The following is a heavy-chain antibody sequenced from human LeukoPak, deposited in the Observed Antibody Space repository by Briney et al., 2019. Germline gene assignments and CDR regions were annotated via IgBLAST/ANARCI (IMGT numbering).Heavy chain of an antibody. D-gene: IGHD1-1*01. CDR2: SYSCGST. J-gene: IGHJ4*02. CDR1: GFTVSSNH. CDR3: ARGPAGYN. Sequence: GGSLRLSCAASGFTVSSNHMSWVRQAPGKGLEWVSVSYSCGSTDYADPVKGRFTISRDILKNTLYLQMNSLRAEDTAVYYCARGPAGYNWGQGTLVTVSS. V-gene: IGHV3-53*01.